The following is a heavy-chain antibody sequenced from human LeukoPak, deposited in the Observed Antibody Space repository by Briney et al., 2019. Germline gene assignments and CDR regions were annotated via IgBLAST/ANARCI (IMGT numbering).Heavy chain of an antibody. Sequence: SETLSLTCTVSGGFISSSSYYWGWIRQPPGKGLEWIGSIYYSGSTYYNPSLKSRVTISVDTSKNQFSLKLSSVTAADTAVYYCARRDGHNPLLDYWGQGTLVTVSS. V-gene: IGHV4-39*01. CDR1: GGFISSSSYY. CDR3: ARRDGHNPLLDY. D-gene: IGHD5-24*01. CDR2: IYYSGST. J-gene: IGHJ4*02.